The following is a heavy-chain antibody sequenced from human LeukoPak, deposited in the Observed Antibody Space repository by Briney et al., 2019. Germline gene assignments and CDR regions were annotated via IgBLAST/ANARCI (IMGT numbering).Heavy chain of an antibody. J-gene: IGHJ4*02. V-gene: IGHV3-66*01. D-gene: IGHD5-18*01. Sequence: GGSLRLSCAASGFTVSSNYMSWVRQAPGKGLEWVSIIYSGGHTYYADSVKDRFTISKDNSNNTLYLQMGSLRAEDTAVYYCARATAMAFYFDYWGQGTLVTVSS. CDR1: GFTVSSNY. CDR2: IYSGGHT. CDR3: ARATAMAFYFDY.